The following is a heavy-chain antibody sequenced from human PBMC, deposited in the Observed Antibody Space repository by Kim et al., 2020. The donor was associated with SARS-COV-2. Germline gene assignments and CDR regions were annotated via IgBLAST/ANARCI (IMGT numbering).Heavy chain of an antibody. J-gene: IGHJ4*02. V-gene: IGHV3-73*01. CDR2: VRTQRYSYAT. CDR3: TWHPRSGGEDF. Sequence: GGSLRLFCAASGFNFSDTTIHWVRQASGKGLEWVGRVRTQRYSYATAYGVSVKGRFTISRDDLQKTAHLQLSSLKVEDTAVYYCTWHPRSGGEDFWGQGTLVTVSS. D-gene: IGHD1-26*01. CDR1: GFNFSDTT.